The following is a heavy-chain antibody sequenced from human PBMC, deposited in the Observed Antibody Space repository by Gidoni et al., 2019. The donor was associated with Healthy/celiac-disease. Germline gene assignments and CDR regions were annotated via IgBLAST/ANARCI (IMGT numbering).Heavy chain of an antibody. CDR2: IRCSGGST. CDR3: AKDLDRVVVVPAAIEGARGDAFDI. Sequence: EVQLLESGGGLVQPGGSLRLSCAASGFTFSSYDMSWVRQAPGKGLEWVSAIRCSGGSTYYADSVKGRFTISRDNSKNTLYLQMNSLRAEDTAVYYCAKDLDRVVVVPAAIEGARGDAFDIWGQGTMVTVSS. D-gene: IGHD2-2*02. CDR1: GFTFSSYD. J-gene: IGHJ3*02. V-gene: IGHV3-23*01.